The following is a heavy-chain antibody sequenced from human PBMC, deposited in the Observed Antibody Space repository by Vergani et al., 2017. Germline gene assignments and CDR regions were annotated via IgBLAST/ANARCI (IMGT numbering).Heavy chain of an antibody. V-gene: IGHV1-46*03. CDR1: GYTFSNYY. CDR2: INPSGGHT. D-gene: IGHD3-9*01. Sequence: QVQVVQSGAEVKKSGASVKVSCKTSGYTFSNYYMHWVRQAPGQGLEWMGIINPSGGHTNYAQKFQGRVTMTRETSTSTVYMERRSLRSEDTAIYYCARGDCGILSGYRYWGQGTLVTVSA. CDR3: ARGDCGILSGYRY. J-gene: IGHJ4*02.